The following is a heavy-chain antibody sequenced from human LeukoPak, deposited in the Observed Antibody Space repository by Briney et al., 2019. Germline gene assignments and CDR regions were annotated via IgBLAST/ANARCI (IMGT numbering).Heavy chain of an antibody. CDR1: GYSFTSYW. CDR3: AKQGSPYLRNNWFDP. Sequence: GESLKISCKGSGYSFTSYWIGWVRQMPGKGLEWMGIIYPGDSDTRYSPSFQGQVTISADKSISTAYLQWSSLRASDTAMYYCAKQGSPYLRNNWFDPWGQGTLVTVSS. J-gene: IGHJ5*02. D-gene: IGHD1-26*01. V-gene: IGHV5-51*01. CDR2: IYPGDSDT.